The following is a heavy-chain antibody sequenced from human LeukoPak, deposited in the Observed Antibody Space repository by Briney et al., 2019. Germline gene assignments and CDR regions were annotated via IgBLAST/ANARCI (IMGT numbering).Heavy chain of an antibody. CDR3: AAASAFSSSWRF. CDR2: ITANNTTK. Sequence: PGGSLRLSCTASGLSFSSYNMNWVRQAPGKGPEWVAYITANNTTKYYADSVKGRFTISRDSAKKSLFLQMNSLRAEDTAVYYCAAASAFSSSWRFWGQGTLVTVSS. D-gene: IGHD6-13*01. J-gene: IGHJ4*02. V-gene: IGHV3-48*01. CDR1: GLSFSSYN.